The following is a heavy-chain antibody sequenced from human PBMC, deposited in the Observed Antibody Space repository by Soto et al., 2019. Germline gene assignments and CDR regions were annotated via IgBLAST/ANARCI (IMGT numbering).Heavy chain of an antibody. V-gene: IGHV3-74*03. D-gene: IGHD3-16*01. CDR1: GFTFSSYW. CDR3: AKDLSWGQCDY. CDR2: IKTDGTVP. J-gene: IGHJ4*02. Sequence: EVQLVESGGGLVQPGGSLRLSCAASGFTFSSYWMHWVRQDAGKGLLWVSSIKTDGTVPQYADSVKGRFTVSRDNAKNTLYLQMNSLRAEDTAVYYCAKDLSWGQCDYWGQGALVTVSS.